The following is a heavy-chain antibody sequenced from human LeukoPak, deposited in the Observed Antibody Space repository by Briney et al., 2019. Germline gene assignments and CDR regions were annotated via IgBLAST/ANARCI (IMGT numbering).Heavy chain of an antibody. CDR1: RFSFSSYG. D-gene: IGHD2-15*01. CDR2: LQYDRTNV. Sequence: GGSLRLSCAASRFSFSSYGMHWVRQAPGKGLEWVAYLQYDRTNVQYADSVKRRFTISRDNSKNTLYLQMNSLRAEDTAVYYCARDSGIVVVVAAQPLDYWGQGTLVTVSS. J-gene: IGHJ4*02. CDR3: ARDSGIVVVVAAQPLDY. V-gene: IGHV3-30*02.